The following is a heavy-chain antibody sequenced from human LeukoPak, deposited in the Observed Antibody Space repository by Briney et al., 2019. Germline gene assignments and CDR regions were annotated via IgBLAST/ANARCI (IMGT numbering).Heavy chain of an antibody. CDR2: IFYTGST. CDR1: SGSISVYY. J-gene: IGHJ4*02. CDR3: ARIYSRASSDY. Sequence: PSETLSLTCTVSSGSISVYYWSWIRQPPGKGLEWLGYIFYTGSTNYNPSLKSRVTMSIDTSKNQFSLNLSSVTAADTAVCYCARIYSRASSDYCVEGALVTVPS. D-gene: IGHD6-6*01. V-gene: IGHV4-59*01.